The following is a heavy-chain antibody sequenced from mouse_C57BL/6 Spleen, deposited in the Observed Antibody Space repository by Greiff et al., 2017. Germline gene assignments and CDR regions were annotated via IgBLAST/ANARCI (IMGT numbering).Heavy chain of an antibody. CDR2: IDPEDGET. J-gene: IGHJ2*01. CDR3: ARRRDGNLSFDY. D-gene: IGHD2-1*01. V-gene: IGHV14-2*01. CDR1: GFNIKDYY. Sequence: VQLQQSGAELVKPGASVKLSCTASGFNIKDYYMHWVKQRTEQGLEWIGRIDPEDGETKSAPKFQGKATITADTSSNTAYLQLSSLTSEDTAVYYCARRRDGNLSFDYWGQGTTLTVSS.